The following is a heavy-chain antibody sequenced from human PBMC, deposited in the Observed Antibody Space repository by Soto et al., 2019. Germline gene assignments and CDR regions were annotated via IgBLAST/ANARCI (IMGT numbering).Heavy chain of an antibody. Sequence: EVQLVESGGGLVKPGGSLRLSCVASGFTFGTYSMNWVRQAPGKGLEWVSSISSTSAFIYYADSVKGRFTISRDNAKNSLCLPMSSLRGEDTAVYYCARGIAVADTWWYDPWGQGTLVSFSS. D-gene: IGHD6-19*01. J-gene: IGHJ5*02. CDR1: GFTFGTYS. CDR3: ARGIAVADTWWYDP. V-gene: IGHV3-21*03. CDR2: ISSTSAFI.